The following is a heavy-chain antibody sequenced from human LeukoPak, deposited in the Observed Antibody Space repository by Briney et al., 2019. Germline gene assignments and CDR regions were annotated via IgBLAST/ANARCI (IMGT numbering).Heavy chain of an antibody. CDR2: IYPGDSDT. CDR3: ARHDSSGWYRSWFDP. CDR1: GCSFTGYW. D-gene: IGHD6-19*01. J-gene: IGHJ5*02. V-gene: IGHV5-51*01. Sequence: GESLKISCKGSGCSFTGYWIGWVRQLPGKGLEWMGIIYPGDSDTRYSPSFQGQVTISADKSISTAYLQWSSLKASDTAMYYCARHDSSGWYRSWFDPWGQGTLVTVSS.